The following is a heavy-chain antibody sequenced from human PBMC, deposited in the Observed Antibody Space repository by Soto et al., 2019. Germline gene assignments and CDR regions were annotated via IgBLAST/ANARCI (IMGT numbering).Heavy chain of an antibody. Sequence: GASVKVSCKTSGFTFTNSAIQWVRQARGERLEWIGWIVVGTGNAKYAQKFQDRVTITRDMSTGTAFVERRKLRSDDTAVYYFEADGIYWGSWGQGPLVPVSS. CDR3: EADGIYWGS. D-gene: IGHD7-27*01. CDR1: GFTFTNSA. CDR2: IVVGTGNA. J-gene: IGHJ4*02. V-gene: IGHV1-58*02.